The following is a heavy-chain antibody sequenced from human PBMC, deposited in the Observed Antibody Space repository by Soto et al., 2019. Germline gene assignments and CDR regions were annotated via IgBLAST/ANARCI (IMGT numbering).Heavy chain of an antibody. Sequence: SETLALACTVSGASTTGSFFWSCIRQPAGKGLEWIGRFSLSGTTNYNPSLRSRVTMSADVSKNQFSLRLTSVTAADTALYYCARGMTPPGAPAWYYFDSWGQGTLVTVSS. CDR1: GASTTGSFF. D-gene: IGHD2-8*02. V-gene: IGHV4-4*07. CDR3: ARGMTPPGAPAWYYFDS. J-gene: IGHJ4*02. CDR2: FSLSGTT.